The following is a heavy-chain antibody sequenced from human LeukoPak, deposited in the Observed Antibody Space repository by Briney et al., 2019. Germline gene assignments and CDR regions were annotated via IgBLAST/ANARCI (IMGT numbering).Heavy chain of an antibody. CDR2: INHSGST. D-gene: IGHD3-16*01. CDR1: GGSFSGYY. Sequence: SETLSLTCAVYGGSFSGYYWSWIRQPPGKGLEWIGEINHSGSTNYNPSLKSRVTISVDTSKNQFSLKLSSVTAADTAVYYCARMLAPGLRVDDAFDIWGQGTMVTVSS. J-gene: IGHJ3*02. V-gene: IGHV4-34*01. CDR3: ARMLAPGLRVDDAFDI.